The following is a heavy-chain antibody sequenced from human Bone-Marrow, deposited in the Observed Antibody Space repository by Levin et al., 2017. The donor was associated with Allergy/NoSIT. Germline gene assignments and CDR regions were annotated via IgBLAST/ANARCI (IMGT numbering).Heavy chain of an antibody. V-gene: IGHV1-69*13. Sequence: ASVKVSCKASGGTFSSYAISWVRQAPGQGLEWMGGIIPIFGTANYAQKFQGRVTITADESTSTAYMELSSLRSEDTAVYYCARDPWYSGSYHPGSFDYWGQGTLVTVSS. CDR3: ARDPWYSGSYHPGSFDY. J-gene: IGHJ4*02. D-gene: IGHD1-26*01. CDR1: GGTFSSYA. CDR2: IIPIFGTA.